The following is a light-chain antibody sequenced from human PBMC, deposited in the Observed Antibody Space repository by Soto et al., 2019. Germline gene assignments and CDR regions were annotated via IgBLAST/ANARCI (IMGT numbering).Light chain of an antibody. CDR1: QSVSSN. CDR2: GAT. CDR3: QQYNNWPLT. J-gene: IGKJ4*01. V-gene: IGKV3-15*01. Sequence: EIVMTQSPATLSVSPGERATLSCRASQSVSSNLDWYQQKPGQAPRLLIYGATTRATGIPARFSGSGSGTEFTLTISSLQSEDFAVYYCQQYNNWPLTLGGGTKVEIK.